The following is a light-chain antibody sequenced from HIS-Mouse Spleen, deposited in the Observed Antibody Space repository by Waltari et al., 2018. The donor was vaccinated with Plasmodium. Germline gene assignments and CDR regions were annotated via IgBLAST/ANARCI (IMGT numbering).Light chain of an antibody. Sequence: SYELTQPPSVSVSPGQTASITCSGDKLGDKYACWYQQKPGQSPVLVIYQDSKRPSGIQGRFAGSKSGNTATLTISGTQAMDEADYYCQAWDSSTVVFGGGTKLTVL. CDR1: KLGDKY. J-gene: IGLJ2*01. CDR3: QAWDSSTVV. V-gene: IGLV3-1*01. CDR2: QDS.